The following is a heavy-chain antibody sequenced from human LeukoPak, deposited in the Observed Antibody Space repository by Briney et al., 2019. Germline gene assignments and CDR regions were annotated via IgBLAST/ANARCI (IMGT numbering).Heavy chain of an antibody. Sequence: GASVKVSCKASGYTFTSYGISWVRQAPGQGLEWMGWISAYNGNTNYAQKLQGRVTMTTDTSTSTAYMEPRSLRSDDTAVYYCARVGLGYCSSTSCYFDYWGQGTLVTVSS. D-gene: IGHD2-2*01. J-gene: IGHJ4*02. CDR1: GYTFTSYG. V-gene: IGHV1-18*01. CDR3: ARVGLGYCSSTSCYFDY. CDR2: ISAYNGNT.